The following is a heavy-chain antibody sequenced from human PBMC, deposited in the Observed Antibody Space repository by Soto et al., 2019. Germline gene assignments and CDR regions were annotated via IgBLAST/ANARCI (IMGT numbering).Heavy chain of an antibody. CDR1: GGSISSGGYS. D-gene: IGHD5-12*01. CDR2: IYHSGST. J-gene: IGHJ5*02. V-gene: IGHV4-30-2*01. CDR3: ARARRIVATISWFDP. Sequence: PSETLCLTCAVSGGSISSGGYSWSWIRQPPGKGLEWIGHIYHSGSTYYNPSLKSRVTISVDRSMNQFSLKLNSVTAADTAVYYCARARRIVATISWFDPWGQGTLVTVSS.